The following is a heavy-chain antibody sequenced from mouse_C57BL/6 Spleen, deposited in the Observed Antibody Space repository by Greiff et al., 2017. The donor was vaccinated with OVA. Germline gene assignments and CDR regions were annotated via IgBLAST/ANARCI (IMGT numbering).Heavy chain of an antibody. CDR2: IWSGGRT. V-gene: IGHV2-2*01. Sequence: VMLVESGPGLVQPSQSLSITCTVSGFSLTSYGVHWVRQSPGKGLEWLGVIWSGGRTDYNAAFISRLSISKDNSKSQVFFKMNRLQADDTAIYYCAINDGYAFAYWGQGTLVTVSA. J-gene: IGHJ3*01. D-gene: IGHD2-3*01. CDR1: GFSLTSYG. CDR3: AINDGYAFAY.